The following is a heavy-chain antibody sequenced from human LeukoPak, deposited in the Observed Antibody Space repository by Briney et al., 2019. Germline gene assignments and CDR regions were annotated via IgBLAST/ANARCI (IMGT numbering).Heavy chain of an antibody. Sequence: GGSLRLSCGASGFTFSSYGMHWVRQAPGKGLGWVAVIWYHGSNKFYVDSVKGRFTISRDNSKNTMYLQMNSLRVEDTAVYYCARDKGSTSSYYVDYWGQGTLVTVSS. CDR1: GFTFSSYG. V-gene: IGHV3-33*01. J-gene: IGHJ4*02. CDR3: ARDKGSTSSYYVDY. CDR2: IWYHGSNK. D-gene: IGHD6-6*01.